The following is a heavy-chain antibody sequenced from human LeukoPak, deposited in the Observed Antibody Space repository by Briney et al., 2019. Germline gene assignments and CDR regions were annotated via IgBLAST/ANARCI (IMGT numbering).Heavy chain of an antibody. D-gene: IGHD6-25*01. CDR1: GFTFSSYA. CDR2: ISSNGGST. Sequence: PGGSLRLSCAASGFTFSSYAMHWVRQAPGKGLEYVSAISSNGGSTYYANSVKGRFTISRDNSKNTLYLQMGSLRAEDMAVYYCARDQPAAPVDYWGQGTLVTVSS. J-gene: IGHJ4*02. V-gene: IGHV3-64*01. CDR3: ARDQPAAPVDY.